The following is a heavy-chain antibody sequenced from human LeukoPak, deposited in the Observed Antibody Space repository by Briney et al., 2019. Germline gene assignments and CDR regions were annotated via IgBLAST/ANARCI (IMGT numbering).Heavy chain of an antibody. V-gene: IGHV4-39*07. Sequence: PSETLSLTCTVSGGSIGSSSYYWGWIRQPPGKGLEWIGSIYYSGSTNYNPSLKSRVTISVDTSKNQFSLKLSSVTAADTAVYYCARDLPSFDLWGRGTLVTVSS. CDR1: GGSIGSSSYY. CDR2: IYYSGST. J-gene: IGHJ2*01. CDR3: ARDLPSFDL.